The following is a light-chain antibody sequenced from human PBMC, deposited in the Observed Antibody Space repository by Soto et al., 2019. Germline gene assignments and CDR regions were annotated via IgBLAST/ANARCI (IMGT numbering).Light chain of an antibody. CDR2: DAS. CDR3: QQYKTYIT. J-gene: IGKJ2*01. V-gene: IGKV1-5*01. CDR1: QSISTW. Sequence: DIQLTQSPSFLSASVGYRFTITCRASQSISTWLVWYQQKPGNAPKVLIYDASSLQSGVPSRFSGHGSGTDFTLTISSLQPDDYAIYYCQQYKTYITFGQGTKVDIK.